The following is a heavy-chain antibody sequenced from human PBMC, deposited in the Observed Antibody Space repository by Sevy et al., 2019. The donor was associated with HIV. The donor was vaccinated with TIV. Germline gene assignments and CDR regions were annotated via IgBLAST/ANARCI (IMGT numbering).Heavy chain of an antibody. CDR1: AFNFSIYG. Sequence: GGSLRLSCAASAFNFSIYGMHWVRQAPDKGLEWVALIWYDGSNKYYADSVKGRFTISRDNSKSTLYLQMNSLRAEDTAVYYCARDARDYDPIKDAFDIWGQGTMVTVSS. J-gene: IGHJ3*02. CDR2: IWYDGSNK. D-gene: IGHD3-22*01. CDR3: ARDARDYDPIKDAFDI. V-gene: IGHV3-33*01.